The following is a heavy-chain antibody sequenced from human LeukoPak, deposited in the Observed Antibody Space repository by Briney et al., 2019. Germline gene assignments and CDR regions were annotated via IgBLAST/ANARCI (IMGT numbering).Heavy chain of an antibody. D-gene: IGHD3-10*01. Sequence: SETLSLTCTVSGGSISSSSYYWGWIRQPPGKGLEWIGSIYYSGITYYNPSLKSRVTISVDTSKNHFSLKLSSVTAADTAVYYCARAPYGSVTDWGQGTLVTVSS. CDR2: IYYSGIT. V-gene: IGHV4-39*07. CDR3: ARAPYGSVTD. J-gene: IGHJ4*02. CDR1: GGSISSSSYY.